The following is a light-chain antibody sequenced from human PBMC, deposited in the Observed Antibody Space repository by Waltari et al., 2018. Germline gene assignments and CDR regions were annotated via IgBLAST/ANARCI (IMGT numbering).Light chain of an antibody. CDR2: AAS. CDR3: QQGKSCLLT. V-gene: IGKV1-12*01. Sequence: DIQMTQCPSSVSASVEDRVTLTCRASQDITSYLAWYQQKPGKAPKLLIYAASSLLSGVPSRFSGSGSGTDFTLTISSLEPEDFAPYYCQQGKSCLLTFGGGTKVEIK. J-gene: IGKJ4*01. CDR1: QDITSY.